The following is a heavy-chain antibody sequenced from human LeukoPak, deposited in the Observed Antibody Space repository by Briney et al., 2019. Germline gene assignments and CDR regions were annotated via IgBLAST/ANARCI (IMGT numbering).Heavy chain of an antibody. J-gene: IGHJ5*01. Sequence: PGGSLRLSCAVSEFTFTGYAMSWVRQAPGKGLEWVSTVSDDGGNTYHADSVKGRFTISRDNPKNTVYLQMNSLRAEDTAVYYCAKPAGGYNNWFDSWGQGTLVTVSS. CDR1: EFTFTGYA. CDR3: AKPAGGYNNWFDS. D-gene: IGHD1-14*01. CDR2: VSDDGGNT. V-gene: IGHV3-23*01.